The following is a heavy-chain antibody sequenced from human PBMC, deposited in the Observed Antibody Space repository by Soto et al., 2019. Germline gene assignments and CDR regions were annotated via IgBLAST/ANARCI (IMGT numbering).Heavy chain of an antibody. D-gene: IGHD5-18*01. CDR2: ISYDGANK. V-gene: IGHV3-30-3*01. J-gene: IGHJ4*02. Sequence: QVQLVESGGGVVQPGRSLRLSCAASGFTFSNYAMHLVRQAPGKGLEWVAVISYDGANKYYADSVKGRFSLSRDNSRNTLYLQMDSLKTEDTAMYYCARARTPMVLGPFDYWGQGTLVTVSS. CDR3: ARARTPMVLGPFDY. CDR1: GFTFSNYA.